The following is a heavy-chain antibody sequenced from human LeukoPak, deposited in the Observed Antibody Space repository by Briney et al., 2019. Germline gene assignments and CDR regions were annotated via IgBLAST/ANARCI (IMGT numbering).Heavy chain of an antibody. CDR3: ARDSGYDLRPTLDY. J-gene: IGHJ4*02. CDR1: GFTVSRNY. Sequence: GGSLRLSCAASGFTVSRNYMSWVRQAPGEGLGWVSVIYSDGRTYYEDSVKGRFTISRDNSKNTLHLQMNSLRAEDTAVYYCARDSGYDLRPTLDYWGQGTLVTVSS. D-gene: IGHD5-12*01. V-gene: IGHV3-53*01. CDR2: IYSDGRT.